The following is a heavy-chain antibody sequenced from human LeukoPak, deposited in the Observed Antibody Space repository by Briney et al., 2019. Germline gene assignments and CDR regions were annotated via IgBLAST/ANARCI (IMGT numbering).Heavy chain of an antibody. V-gene: IGHV4-59*01. Sequence: PSETLSLTCTVSGGSISSYSWNWIRQSPGKGLEWIGRVYHSGSINYNPSLKSRVTISVATSKNQFSRNLSSVTAADTAVYYCVSSYGGYVLDYWGQGILVIVSS. CDR3: VSSYGGYVLDY. D-gene: IGHD5-12*01. CDR2: VYHSGSI. CDR1: GGSISSYS. J-gene: IGHJ4*02.